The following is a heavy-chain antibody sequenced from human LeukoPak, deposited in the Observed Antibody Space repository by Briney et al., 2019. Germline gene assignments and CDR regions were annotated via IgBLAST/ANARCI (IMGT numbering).Heavy chain of an antibody. Sequence: ASVKVSCKASGYTFTTSGISWVRQAPGQGLEWMGWINPNSGGTNYAQKFQGRVTMTRDTSISTAYMELSRLRSDDTAVYYCASGLVVGAKGEFDPWGQGTLVTVSS. CDR1: GYTFTTSG. D-gene: IGHD1-26*01. CDR2: INPNSGGT. J-gene: IGHJ5*02. CDR3: ASGLVVGAKGEFDP. V-gene: IGHV1-2*02.